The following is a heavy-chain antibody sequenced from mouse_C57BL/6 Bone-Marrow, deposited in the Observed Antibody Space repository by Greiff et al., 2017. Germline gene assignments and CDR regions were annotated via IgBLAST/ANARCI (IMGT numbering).Heavy chain of an antibody. CDR1: GYTFTSYW. CDR3: ERAGDCYYARDY. J-gene: IGHJ4*01. V-gene: IGHV1-55*01. CDR2: LDPGSGGT. Sequence: QVQLKQPGAELVKPGASVKMSCKASGYTFTSYWMTWVKQRPGRGLEWIGGLDPGSGGTNYNEKFKSKATLTVDTSSSTAYMQLSSLTSEDSAVYVYERAGDCYYARDYWGQGTSVTVSS.